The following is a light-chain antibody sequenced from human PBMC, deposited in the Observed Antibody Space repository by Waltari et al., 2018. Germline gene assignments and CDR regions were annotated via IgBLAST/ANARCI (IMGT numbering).Light chain of an antibody. Sequence: QSVLTQPPSASGTPGQRVTNSSSGSSSNIGSNTVNWYQQRPGTAPKLLIYSNNQRPSGVPDRFSGSKSGTSASLAISGLQSEDEADYYCAAWDDSLNGVVFGGGTKLTVL. CDR2: SNN. V-gene: IGLV1-44*01. J-gene: IGLJ2*01. CDR1: SSNIGSNT. CDR3: AAWDDSLNGVV.